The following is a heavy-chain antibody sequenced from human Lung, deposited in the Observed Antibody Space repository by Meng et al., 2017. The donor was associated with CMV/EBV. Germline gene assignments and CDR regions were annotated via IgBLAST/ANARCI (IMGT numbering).Heavy chain of an antibody. J-gene: IGHJ4*02. V-gene: IGHV3-13*01. CDR2: IGTVGDT. CDR1: GFTFSTYN. Sequence: GESLKISCTASGFTFSTYNFHWVRQPTGKGLEWVSSIGTVGDTYSIGSVKGRFIISREDAKNSVYLQMNGLRDGDTGLYYCARARSPTHFDYWGQGALVTVSS. CDR3: ARARSPTHFDY.